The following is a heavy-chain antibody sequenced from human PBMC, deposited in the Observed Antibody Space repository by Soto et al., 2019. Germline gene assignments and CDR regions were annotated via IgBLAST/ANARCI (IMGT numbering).Heavy chain of an antibody. D-gene: IGHD3-3*01. CDR2: IYYSGST. V-gene: IGHV4-59*01. J-gene: IGHJ6*02. CDR3: ARVAESSSLQFSFYGMDV. CDR1: GGSISSYY. Sequence: SETLSLTCKVSGGSISSYYWNWIRQPPGKGLEWIGNIYYSGSTNYSPSLERRGTISVDTSKNQISLKLRSVTAADTAVYSCARVAESSSLQFSFYGMDVWGQGTTVTVSS.